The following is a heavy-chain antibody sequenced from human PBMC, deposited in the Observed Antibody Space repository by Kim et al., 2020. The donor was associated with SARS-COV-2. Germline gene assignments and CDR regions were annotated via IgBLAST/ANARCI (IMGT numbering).Heavy chain of an antibody. CDR3: ARPGKGDGGVAFDI. V-gene: IGHV5-51*01. J-gene: IGHJ3*02. Sequence: SPSFQGQVTISADKSISTAYLQWSSLKASDTAMYYCARPGKGDGGVAFDIWGQGTMVTVSS. D-gene: IGHD3-16*01.